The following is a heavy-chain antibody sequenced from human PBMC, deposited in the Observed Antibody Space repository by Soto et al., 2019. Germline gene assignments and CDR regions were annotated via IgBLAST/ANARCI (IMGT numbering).Heavy chain of an antibody. J-gene: IGHJ6*03. CDR3: ARETEEFDFWSGYSATYYYYYMDV. CDR2: IYYSGST. CDR1: GGSISSYY. Sequence: SETLSLTCTVSGGSISSYYWSWIRQPPGKGLEWIGYIYYSGSTNYNPSLKSRVTISVDTSKNQFSLKLSSVTAADTAVYYCARETEEFDFWSGYSATYYYYYMDVWGKGTTVTVSS. V-gene: IGHV4-59*01. D-gene: IGHD3-3*01.